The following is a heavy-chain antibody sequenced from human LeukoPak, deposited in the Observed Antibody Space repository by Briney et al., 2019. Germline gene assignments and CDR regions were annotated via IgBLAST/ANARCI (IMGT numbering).Heavy chain of an antibody. CDR1: GYSISSGYY. CDR2: IYHSGST. Sequence: SETLSLTCTVSGYSISSGYYWGWIRQPPGKGLEWIGSIYHSGSTYYNPSLASRITISVDTAGRQFSLKVNSVTAADTAVYYCARGNLAPYGMDVWGQGTTVTVSS. J-gene: IGHJ6*02. CDR3: ARGNLAPYGMDV. V-gene: IGHV4-38-2*02.